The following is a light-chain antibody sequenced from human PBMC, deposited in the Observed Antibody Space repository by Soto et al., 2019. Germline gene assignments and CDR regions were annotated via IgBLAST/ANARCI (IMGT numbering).Light chain of an antibody. CDR1: QSISTY. V-gene: IGKV1-39*01. J-gene: IGKJ2*01. Sequence: DIQMTQSPSSLSASVGDRVTITCRASQSISTYLNWYQQKPGKAPKLLIHAVSSLQSGVPSKFSGSGSGTDFTLTISSLPPEDFATYYCQQSYTSPRAFGQGTKLEIK. CDR3: QQSYTSPRA. CDR2: AVS.